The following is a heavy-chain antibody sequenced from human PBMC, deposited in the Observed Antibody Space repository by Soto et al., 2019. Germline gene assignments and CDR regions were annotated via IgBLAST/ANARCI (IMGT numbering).Heavy chain of an antibody. V-gene: IGHV1-18*04. CDR3: AREIGDYYDSSGYYDY. Sequence: EASVKVSCKASGYTFTSYGVSWVRQAPGQGLEWMGWISAYNGNTNYAQKLQGRVTMTTDTSTSTAYMELRSLRSDDTAVYYCAREIGDYYDSSGYYDYWGQGTLVTVSS. CDR1: GYTFTSYG. D-gene: IGHD3-22*01. J-gene: IGHJ4*02. CDR2: ISAYNGNT.